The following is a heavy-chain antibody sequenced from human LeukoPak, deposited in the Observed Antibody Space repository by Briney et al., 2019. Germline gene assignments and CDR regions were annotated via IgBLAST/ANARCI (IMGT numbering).Heavy chain of an antibody. J-gene: IGHJ3*02. V-gene: IGHV3-53*05. CDR1: GFTVSSNY. D-gene: IGHD3-22*01. CDR3: ARDPEMIVAVGGAFDI. Sequence: GGSLRLSCAASGFTVSSNYMSWVRQAPGKGLEWVSLISGSGGSTYYADSVKGRFTISRDNSKNTLYLQMNSLRAEDTAVYYCARDPEMIVAVGGAFDIWGQGTMVTVSS. CDR2: ISGSGGST.